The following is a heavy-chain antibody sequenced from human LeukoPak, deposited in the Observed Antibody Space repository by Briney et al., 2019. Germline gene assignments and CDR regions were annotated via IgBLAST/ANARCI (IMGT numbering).Heavy chain of an antibody. Sequence: PSETLSLTCTVSGVSTSSSYWSWIRQPPGKGLEWIGYIFYTGDSNHNPSFRSRVSISLDTSKDQISLKLSSVTAADTAVYYCARHRFASPLDSWGQGTLVTVSS. CDR2: IFYTGDS. J-gene: IGHJ4*02. D-gene: IGHD2-21*01. V-gene: IGHV4-59*08. CDR3: ARHRFASPLDS. CDR1: GVSTSSSY.